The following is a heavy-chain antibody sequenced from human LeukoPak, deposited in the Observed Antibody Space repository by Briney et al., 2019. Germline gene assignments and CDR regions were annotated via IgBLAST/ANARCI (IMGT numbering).Heavy chain of an antibody. CDR2: IYSGGST. Sequence: GGSLRLSCAASGFTVSSNYMSWVRQASGKGLVWVSVIYSGGSTYYADSVKGRFTISRDNSKNTLYLQMNSLRAEDTAVYYCARRPAGTHYYYGMDVWGQGTTVTVSS. D-gene: IGHD6-13*01. CDR3: ARRPAGTHYYYGMDV. V-gene: IGHV3-53*01. CDR1: GFTVSSNY. J-gene: IGHJ6*02.